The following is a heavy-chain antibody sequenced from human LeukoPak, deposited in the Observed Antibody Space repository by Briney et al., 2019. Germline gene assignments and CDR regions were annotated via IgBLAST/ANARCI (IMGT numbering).Heavy chain of an antibody. D-gene: IGHD3-10*01. V-gene: IGHV4-39*07. J-gene: IGHJ4*02. CDR1: GGSISSSSSY. CDR3: ARARYYYGHYFDY. CDR2: IYYSGNT. Sequence: SETLSLTCTVSGGSISSSSSYWGWIRQPPGKGLEWIGSIYYSGNTYYNPSLKSRVTISLDTSKNQFSLKLSSVTAADTAVYYCARARYYYGHYFDYWGQGTLVTVSS.